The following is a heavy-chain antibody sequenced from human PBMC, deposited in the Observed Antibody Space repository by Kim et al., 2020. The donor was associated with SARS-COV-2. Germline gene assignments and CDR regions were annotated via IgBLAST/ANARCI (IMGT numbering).Heavy chain of an antibody. CDR1: GFTFSTSS. CDR3: AKGCKWCGGY. CDR2: ISESGDTT. Sequence: GGSLRLSCAASGFTFSTSSMIWVRQAQWKGLEWVSVISESGDTTYYADSVKGRFTISRDNSTNTLYLQMMSLRAEDTALGYCAKGCKWCGGYWGQGTLVT. V-gene: IGHV3-23*01. J-gene: IGHJ4*02. D-gene: IGHD2-21*01.